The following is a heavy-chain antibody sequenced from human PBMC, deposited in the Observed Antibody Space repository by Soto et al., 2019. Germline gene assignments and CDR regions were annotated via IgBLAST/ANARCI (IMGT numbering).Heavy chain of an antibody. Sequence: PGGSLRLSCAASGFTFSNYAMHWVRQAPGKGLEWVAVISNDGSNRYYEDSVKGRFTSSRDNSKNTLYLQMNSLRAEDTAVYYCAKDRYQPVFYGMDVWGQGTTVTVSS. J-gene: IGHJ6*02. CDR2: ISNDGSNR. V-gene: IGHV3-30-3*01. D-gene: IGHD2-2*01. CDR1: GFTFSNYA. CDR3: AKDRYQPVFYGMDV.